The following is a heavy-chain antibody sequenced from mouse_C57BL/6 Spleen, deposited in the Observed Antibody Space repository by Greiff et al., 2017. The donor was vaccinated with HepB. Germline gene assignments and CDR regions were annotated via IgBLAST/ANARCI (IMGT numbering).Heavy chain of an antibody. CDR3: GSDYYAMDY. CDR1: GFSLTSYG. V-gene: IGHV2-2*01. Sequence: QVQLKQSGPGLVQPSPSLSITCTASGFSLTSYGVHWVRQSPGQGLEWLGVIWSGGSTDYNAAFISRLSISKDNSKSQVFCKMNRLEAEDTAIYYCGSDYYAMDYWGQGTSVTVSS. CDR2: IWSGGST. J-gene: IGHJ4*01.